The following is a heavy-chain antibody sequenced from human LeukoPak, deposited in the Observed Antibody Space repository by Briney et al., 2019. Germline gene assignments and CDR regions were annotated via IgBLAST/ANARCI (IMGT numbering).Heavy chain of an antibody. V-gene: IGHV4-61*02. D-gene: IGHD3-3*01. CDR3: ARDRYDFWSGYYWFDP. J-gene: IGHJ5*02. Sequence: SQTLSLTCTVSGASISSGTYYWSWIRQPAGKGLEWIGRIYTSGSTNYNPSLRGRVTISVDTSKNQFSLKLSSVTAADTAVYYCARDRYDFWSGYYWFDPWGQGTLVTVSS. CDR2: IYTSGST. CDR1: GASISSGTYY.